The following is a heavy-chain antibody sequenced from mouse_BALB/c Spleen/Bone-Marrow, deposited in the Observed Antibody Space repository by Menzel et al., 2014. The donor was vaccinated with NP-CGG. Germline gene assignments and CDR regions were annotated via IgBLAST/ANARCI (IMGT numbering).Heavy chain of an antibody. V-gene: IGHV1-54*01. CDR1: GYAFTNYL. CDR3: AREWTARAVDY. J-gene: IGHJ2*01. CDR2: INPGSGGA. Sequence: QVQLQQPGAELVRPGTSVKVSCKASGYAFTNYLTEWVKQRPVQGLEWIGVINPGSGGANYNAKFKGKATLTADKSSSTAYMQLSSLTSDDSAVYFCAREWTARAVDYWGQGTTLTVSS. D-gene: IGHD3-2*01.